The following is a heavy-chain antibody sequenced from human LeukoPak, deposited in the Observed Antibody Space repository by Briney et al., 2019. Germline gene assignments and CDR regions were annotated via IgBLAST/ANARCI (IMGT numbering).Heavy chain of an antibody. D-gene: IGHD4-23*01. Sequence: ASVKVSCKASGYTFTGYYMHWVRQAPGQGLAWMGWINPNSGGTNYAQKFQGRVTLTEDTSTDTAYMELSSLRSEDTAVYYCATGGGNSPFDYWGQGTLVTVSS. CDR1: GYTFTGYY. V-gene: IGHV1-2*02. J-gene: IGHJ4*02. CDR3: ATGGGNSPFDY. CDR2: INPNSGGT.